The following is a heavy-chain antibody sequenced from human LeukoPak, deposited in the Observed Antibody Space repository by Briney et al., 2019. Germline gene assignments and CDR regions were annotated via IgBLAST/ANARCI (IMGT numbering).Heavy chain of an antibody. Sequence: ASVRVSCKPSGYKFISHYLQWVRPAPGLGPEWMGWMHGGNGNTRYAEKLEGRVTMTRDTSTSTAYMDLSSLTSDDTAVYYCAREGSYCVGGDCYSFDFWGQGTLVTVSS. D-gene: IGHD2-21*02. CDR3: AREGSYCVGGDCYSFDF. CDR2: MHGGNGNT. V-gene: IGHV1-2*02. CDR1: GYKFISHY. J-gene: IGHJ4*02.